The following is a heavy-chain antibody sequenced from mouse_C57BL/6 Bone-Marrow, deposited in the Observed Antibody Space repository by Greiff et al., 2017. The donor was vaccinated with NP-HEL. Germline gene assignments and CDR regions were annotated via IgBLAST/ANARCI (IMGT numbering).Heavy chain of an antibody. CDR1: GYTFTSYL. CDR2: IDPDSGGT. V-gene: IGHV1-72*01. J-gene: IGHJ2*01. CDR3: ARSFYGSSSLDY. Sequence: VQLQQPGAELVKPGASVKLSCKASGYTFTSYLMHWVKQRPGRGLEWIGRIDPDSGGTKYNEKFKSKATLTVDKPSSTAYMHLNSLTAEDSAVYYCARSFYGSSSLDYWGQGTTPTVAS. D-gene: IGHD1-1*01.